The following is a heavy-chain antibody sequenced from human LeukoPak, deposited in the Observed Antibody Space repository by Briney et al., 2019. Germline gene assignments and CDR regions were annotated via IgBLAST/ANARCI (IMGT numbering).Heavy chain of an antibody. Sequence: SETLSLTCTVSGGSISNYYWSWIRQPPGKGLEWIGYIHYSGSTNYNPSLKSRVTISIDTSKNQFSLKLSSVTAADTAVYFCAREQYCTKGVCGAVDYWDQGTLVTVSS. D-gene: IGHD2-8*01. J-gene: IGHJ4*02. CDR2: IHYSGST. CDR3: AREQYCTKGVCGAVDY. CDR1: GGSISNYY. V-gene: IGHV4-59*01.